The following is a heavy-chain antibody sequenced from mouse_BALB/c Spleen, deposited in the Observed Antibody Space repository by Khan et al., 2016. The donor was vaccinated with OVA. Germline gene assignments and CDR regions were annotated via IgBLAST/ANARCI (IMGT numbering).Heavy chain of an antibody. V-gene: IGHV1-61*01. CDR2: IDPSDSET. J-gene: IGHJ3*01. CDR3: TSREYDGYAPSWFAY. D-gene: IGHD2-3*01. CDR1: GYTFTSYW. Sequence: QVQLKQSGAELVRPGASVKLSCKASGYTFTSYWMNWVKQRPGQGLEWIGMIDPSDSETHYNQMFKDKATLTVDKSSSTAYMQLSSLTSEDSAVYSCTSREYDGYAPSWFAYWGQGTLVTVS.